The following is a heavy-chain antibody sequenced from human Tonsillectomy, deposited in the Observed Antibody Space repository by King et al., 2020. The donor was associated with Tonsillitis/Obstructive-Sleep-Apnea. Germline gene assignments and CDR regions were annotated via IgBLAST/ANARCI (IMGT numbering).Heavy chain of an antibody. J-gene: IGHJ4*02. CDR3: ARHGLNVAARRDY. V-gene: IGHV4-39*01. CDR2: IYYSGGT. D-gene: IGHD6-6*01. CDR1: GGSISSSIYY. Sequence: QLQESGPRLVKPSETLSLTCTVSGGSISSSIYYWGWIRQPPGKGLEWIGSIYYSGGTYYNPSLKSRVTISVDTSKNQFSLRLSSVTAADTAVYYCARHGLNVAARRDYWGQGTLVTVSS.